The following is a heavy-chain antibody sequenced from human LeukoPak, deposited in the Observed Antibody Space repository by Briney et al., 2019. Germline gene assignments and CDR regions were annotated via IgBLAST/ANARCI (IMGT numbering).Heavy chain of an antibody. D-gene: IGHD3-22*01. V-gene: IGHV1-2*02. CDR3: ARVRTYYYDSSGYPDAFDI. Sequence: ASVKVSCKASGYTFTGYYMHWVRQAPGQGLEWMGWINPNSGGTNYAQEFQGRVTMTRDTSISTAYMELSRLRSDDTAVYYCARVRTYYYDSSGYPDAFDIWGQGTMVTVSS. CDR1: GYTFTGYY. CDR2: INPNSGGT. J-gene: IGHJ3*02.